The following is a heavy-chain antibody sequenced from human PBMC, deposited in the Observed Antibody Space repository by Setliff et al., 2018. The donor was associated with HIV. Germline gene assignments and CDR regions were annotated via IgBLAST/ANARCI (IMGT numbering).Heavy chain of an antibody. Sequence: ASVKVSCKASGYTFISYGISWVRQAPGQGLEWMGWISDFKGNTIYAQKLQGRLTMTTDTSTSTAYMELRSLRSDDTAVYYCARARRDSYDRGRRNHYYIDVWGKGTTVTVSS. CDR2: ISDFKGNT. J-gene: IGHJ6*03. CDR1: GYTFISYG. CDR3: ARARRDSYDRGRRNHYYIDV. D-gene: IGHD3-22*01. V-gene: IGHV1-18*01.